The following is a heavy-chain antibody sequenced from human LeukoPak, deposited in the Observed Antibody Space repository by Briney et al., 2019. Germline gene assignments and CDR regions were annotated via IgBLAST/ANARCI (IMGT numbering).Heavy chain of an antibody. CDR3: VRDRPHNWFDP. V-gene: IGHV1-46*01. CDR1: GYTFTNYY. Sequence: ASVKVSCKASGYTFTNYYIHWVRQAPGHGLEWLGISNPSGDSTNYAQKFQGRVTMTRDTSITTAYMDLNRLTSDDTAVYYCVRDRPHNWFDPWGQGTLVTVSS. CDR2: SNPSGDST. J-gene: IGHJ5*02.